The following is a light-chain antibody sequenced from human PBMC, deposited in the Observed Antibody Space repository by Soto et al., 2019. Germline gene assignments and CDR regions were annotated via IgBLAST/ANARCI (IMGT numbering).Light chain of an antibody. CDR3: QSYDSSLSASV. J-gene: IGLJ2*01. CDR1: SFNIGAGYD. CDR2: GYN. Sequence: QAVVTQPPSVSGAPGQRVTISCTGSSFNIGAGYDVHWYQHLPGTAPKLLIFGYNGRPSGVPDRFSGSRSGSSASLAITGLQAEDEADYYCQSYDSSLSASVFGGGTKLTVL. V-gene: IGLV1-40*01.